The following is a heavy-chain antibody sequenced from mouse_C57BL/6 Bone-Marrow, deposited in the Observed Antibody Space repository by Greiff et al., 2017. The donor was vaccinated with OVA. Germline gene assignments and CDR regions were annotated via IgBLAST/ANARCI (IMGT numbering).Heavy chain of an antibody. CDR3: ARDRDGYYAMDY. J-gene: IGHJ4*01. CDR2: ISYDGSN. CDR1: GYSITSGYY. Sequence: EESGPGLVKPSQSLSLTRSVTGYSITSGYYWNWIRQFPGNKLEWMGYISYDGSNNYNPSLKNRISITRDTSKNQFFLKLNSVTTEDTATYYCARDRDGYYAMDYWGQGTSVTVSS. D-gene: IGHD2-3*01. V-gene: IGHV3-6*01.